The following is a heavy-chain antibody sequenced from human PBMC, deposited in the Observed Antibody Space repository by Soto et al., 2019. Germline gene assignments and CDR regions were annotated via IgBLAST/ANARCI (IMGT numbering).Heavy chain of an antibody. CDR2: SRNKAKSYST. Sequence: EVQLVESGGGLVQPGGSLRLSCAASGFSISGRYMDWVRQAPGEGLEWVGRSRNKAKSYSTSYAASAKGRFTISRDDSQNSLYLQMNSLKTEDTALYYCATVTTTTSVGVDVWGQGTTVAVSS. CDR1: GFSISGRY. CDR3: ATVTTTTSVGVDV. D-gene: IGHD4-17*01. J-gene: IGHJ6*02. V-gene: IGHV3-72*01.